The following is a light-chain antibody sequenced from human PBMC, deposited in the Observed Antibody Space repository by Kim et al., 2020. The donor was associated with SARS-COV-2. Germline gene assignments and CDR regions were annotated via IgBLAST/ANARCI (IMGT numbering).Light chain of an antibody. J-gene: IGKJ2*01. CDR1: QGLLQSDGNTY. CDR2: EVS. Sequence: QPAHICYNASQGLLQSDGNTYLHWYLRRPVQSPQRLIYEVSSRFSGVLDRFSASGSGTDFTLTISRVEAENVGVYYCMRGINLPYTFGQGPRLEIK. V-gene: IGKV2-29*02. CDR3: MRGINLPYT.